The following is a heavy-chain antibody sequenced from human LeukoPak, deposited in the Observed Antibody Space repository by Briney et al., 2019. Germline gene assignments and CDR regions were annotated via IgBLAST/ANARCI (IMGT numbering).Heavy chain of an antibody. Sequence: GGSLRLSCAASGFTFSNYCVTWVRQAPGKALEWVSSISGSGDSTYYADSVKGRFTISRDNSKNTLYLQMNSLRVEDTAIYYCAKYGAPGWSGYLDYWGQGTLVTASS. J-gene: IGHJ4*02. CDR3: AKYGAPGWSGYLDY. D-gene: IGHD4/OR15-4a*01. CDR2: ISGSGDST. V-gene: IGHV3-23*01. CDR1: GFTFSNYC.